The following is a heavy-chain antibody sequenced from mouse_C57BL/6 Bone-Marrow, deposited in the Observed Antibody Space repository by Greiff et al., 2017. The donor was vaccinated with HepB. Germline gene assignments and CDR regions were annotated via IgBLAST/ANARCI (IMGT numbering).Heavy chain of an antibody. V-gene: IGHV1-61*01. D-gene: IGHD4-1*01. Sequence: QVQLQQPGAVLVRPGSSVKLSCKASGYTFTSYWMDWVKQRPGQGLEWIGNIYPSDSETHYNQKFKDKATLTVDKSSSTAYMQLSSLTSEDSAVYYCARDPLTGYYFDYWGQGTTLTVSS. CDR2: IYPSDSET. CDR1: GYTFTSYW. J-gene: IGHJ2*01. CDR3: ARDPLTGYYFDY.